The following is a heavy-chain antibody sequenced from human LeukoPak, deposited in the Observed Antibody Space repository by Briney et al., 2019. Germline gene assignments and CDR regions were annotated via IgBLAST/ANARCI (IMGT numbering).Heavy chain of an antibody. CDR1: GFTFSSYS. CDR3: ARDLGYSYGTLYFDY. V-gene: IGHV3-21*01. J-gene: IGHJ4*02. D-gene: IGHD5-18*01. CDR2: ISSSSSDI. Sequence: GGSLRLSCAASGFTFSSYSMSWVRQAPGKGLEWVSYISSSSSDIYYADSVKGRFTISRDNAKNSLYLQMNILRAEDTAVYYCARDLGYSYGTLYFDYWGQGTLVTVSS.